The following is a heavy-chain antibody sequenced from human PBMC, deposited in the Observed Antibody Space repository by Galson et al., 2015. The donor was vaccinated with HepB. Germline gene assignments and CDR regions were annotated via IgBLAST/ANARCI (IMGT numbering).Heavy chain of an antibody. CDR1: GYTFTSYD. V-gene: IGHV1-8*01. J-gene: IGHJ3*02. D-gene: IGHD1-1*01. CDR3: ARGFARNWNGAGNDAFDI. CDR2: MNPNSGNT. Sequence: SVKVSCKASGYTFTSYDINWVRQATGQGLEWMGWMNPNSGNTGYAQKFQGRVTMTRNTSISTAYMELSSLRSEDTAVYYCARGFARNWNGAGNDAFDIWGQGTMVTVSS.